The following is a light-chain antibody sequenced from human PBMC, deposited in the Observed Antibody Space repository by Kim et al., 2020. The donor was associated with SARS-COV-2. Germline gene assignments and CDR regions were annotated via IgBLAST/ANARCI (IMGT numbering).Light chain of an antibody. CDR1: IGHSSYA. J-gene: IGLJ2*01. CDR2: LYSDGSH. Sequence: AVKLTSALSIGHSSYAIAWHHHQPEKGPRYLMKLYSDGSHYKGDGIPDLFSGSSSGAERYLIITSLQSEDEADYYCQTCGSGSVVFGGGTQLTFL. V-gene: IGLV4-69*01. CDR3: QTCGSGSVV.